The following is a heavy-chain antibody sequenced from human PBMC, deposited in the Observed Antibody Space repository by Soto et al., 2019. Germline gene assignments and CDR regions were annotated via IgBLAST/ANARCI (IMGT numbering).Heavy chain of an antibody. Sequence: GGSLRLSCTASGFTFGDYAMSWVRQAPGKGLEWVGFIRSKAYGGTTEYAASVKGRFTISGDDSKSIAYLQMNSLKTEDTAVYYCTRMATIVGYWGQGTLVTVSS. CDR1: GFTFGDYA. V-gene: IGHV3-49*04. CDR2: IRSKAYGGTT. J-gene: IGHJ4*02. CDR3: TRMATIVGY. D-gene: IGHD5-12*01.